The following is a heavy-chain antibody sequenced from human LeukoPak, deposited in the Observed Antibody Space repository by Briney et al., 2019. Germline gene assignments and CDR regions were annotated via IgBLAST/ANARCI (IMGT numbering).Heavy chain of an antibody. CDR3: AKESLVVIESYFDN. D-gene: IGHD3-22*01. V-gene: IGHV3-23*01. Sequence: GGSLRFSCVVSGFTFSDFAMSWVRRAPGKGLEWVSAITGSGETKYYADSVKGRFTMSRDNSKNTLYLQMNSLRDEDTAEYFCAKESLVVIESYFDNWGQGTLVTVSS. J-gene: IGHJ4*02. CDR1: GFTFSDFA. CDR2: ITGSGETK.